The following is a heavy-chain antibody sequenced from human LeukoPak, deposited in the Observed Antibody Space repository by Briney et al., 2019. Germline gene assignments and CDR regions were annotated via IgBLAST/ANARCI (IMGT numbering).Heavy chain of an antibody. V-gene: IGHV3-21*01. CDR1: GFTFSIYS. CDR2: ISSSSSYI. Sequence: PGGSLRLSCAASGFTFSIYSMNWVRQAPGKGLEWVSSISSSSSYIYYADSVKGRFTTSRDNAKNSLYLQMNSLRAEDTAVYYCASPNPRIAARPYYYYYMDVWGKGTTVTVSS. CDR3: ASPNPRIAARPYYYYYMDV. J-gene: IGHJ6*03. D-gene: IGHD6-6*01.